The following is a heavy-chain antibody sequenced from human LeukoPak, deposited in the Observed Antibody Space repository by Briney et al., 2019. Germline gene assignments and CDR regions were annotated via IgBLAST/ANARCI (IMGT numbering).Heavy chain of an antibody. CDR1: GGSISSSNW. CDR2: IYHSGST. D-gene: IGHD2-15*01. J-gene: IGHJ4*02. CDR3: ARDGCSGGSCYFDY. Sequence: SETLSLTCTVSGGSISSSNWWSWVRQPPGEGLEWIGEIYHSGSTNYNPSLKSRVTISVDKSKNQFSLKLSSVTAADTAVYYCARDGCSGGSCYFDYWGQGTLVTVSS. V-gene: IGHV4-4*02.